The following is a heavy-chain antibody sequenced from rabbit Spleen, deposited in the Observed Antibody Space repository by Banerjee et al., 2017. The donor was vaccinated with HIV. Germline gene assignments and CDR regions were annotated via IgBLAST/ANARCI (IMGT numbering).Heavy chain of an antibody. CDR2: IDGGSSGTT. J-gene: IGHJ4*01. Sequence: MCWVRQAPGKGLEWIACIDGGSSGTTYYASWAKGRFTISKTSSTTVTLQVTSLTAADTATYFCARDFVAGGNLWGPGTLVTVS. V-gene: IGHV1S40*01. CDR3: ARDFVAGGNL. D-gene: IGHD4-2*01.